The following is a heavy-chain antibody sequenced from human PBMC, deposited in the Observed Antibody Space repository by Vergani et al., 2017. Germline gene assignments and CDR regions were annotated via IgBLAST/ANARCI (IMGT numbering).Heavy chain of an antibody. Sequence: QVQLQESGPGLVKPSQTLSLTCTVSGGSISSGGYYWSWIRQHPGKGLEWIVYIYYSGSTYYNPSLKSLVTISVDTSKNQFSLKLSSVPAADTAVYYCAGGSRTGSGYYAFDYWGQGTLVTVSS. V-gene: IGHV4-31*01. CDR1: GGSISSGGYY. D-gene: IGHD3-22*01. J-gene: IGHJ4*02. CDR3: AGGSRTGSGYYAFDY. CDR2: IYYSGST.